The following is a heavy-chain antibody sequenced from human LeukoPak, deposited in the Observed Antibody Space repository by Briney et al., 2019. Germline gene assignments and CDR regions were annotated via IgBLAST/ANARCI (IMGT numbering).Heavy chain of an antibody. V-gene: IGHV3-30*02. D-gene: IGHD3-10*01. CDR3: ANPPSGSYYMDV. J-gene: IGHJ6*03. CDR2: IRYDGSNK. CDR1: GFTFSSYG. Sequence: GGSLRLSCAASGFTFSSYGMHWVRQAPGKGLEWVAFIRYDGSNKYFADSVKGRFTISRDNSKNTLYLQMNSLRAEDTAVYYCANPPSGSYYMDVWGKGTTVTVSS.